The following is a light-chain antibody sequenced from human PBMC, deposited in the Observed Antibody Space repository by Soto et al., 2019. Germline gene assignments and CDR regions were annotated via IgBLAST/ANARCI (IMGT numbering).Light chain of an antibody. CDR1: SSDVGSHDL. J-gene: IGLJ1*01. CDR3: SSFTSSTTYV. V-gene: IGLV2-14*02. CDR2: DVS. Sequence: QSALTQPASVSGSPGQSIAISCTGTSSDVGSHDLVSWYQQHPGKIPKLIIYDVSSRPSGVSNRFSGSKSGNTDSLSISGLQAEDEADYYCSSFTSSTTYVFGTGTKVTVL.